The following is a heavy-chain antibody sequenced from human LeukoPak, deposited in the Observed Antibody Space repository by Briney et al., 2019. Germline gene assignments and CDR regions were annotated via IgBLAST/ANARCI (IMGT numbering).Heavy chain of an antibody. D-gene: IGHD2-15*01. Sequence: GGSLRLSCAVSGCTVSSNYMNWVRQAPGKGIGWVSMIYLNGNTFYTNSVKVRFTMSRDNSKNTLDLQMSSLRAEDTAVYYCAKFRFGSWPSDFDYWGQGTLVTVSS. CDR1: GCTVSSNY. CDR3: AKFRFGSWPSDFDY. J-gene: IGHJ4*02. V-gene: IGHV3-66*01. CDR2: IYLNGNT.